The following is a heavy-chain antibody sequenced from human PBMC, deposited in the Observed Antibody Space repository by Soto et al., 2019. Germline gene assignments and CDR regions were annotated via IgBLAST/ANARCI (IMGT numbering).Heavy chain of an antibody. V-gene: IGHV1-8*01. D-gene: IGHD2-2*01. Sequence: KVSCKASGYTFTSYDINWVRQATGQGLEWMGWMNPNSGNTGYAQKFQGRVTMTRNTSISTAYMELSSLRSEDTAVYYCARGSKVVVVPAHYYYYMAVWGKGTTVTVSS. CDR2: MNPNSGNT. CDR3: ARGSKVVVVPAHYYYYMAV. CDR1: GYTFTSYD. J-gene: IGHJ6*03.